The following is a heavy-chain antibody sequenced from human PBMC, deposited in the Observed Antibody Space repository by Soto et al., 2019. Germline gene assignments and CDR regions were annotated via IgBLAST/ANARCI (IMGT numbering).Heavy chain of an antibody. J-gene: IGHJ4*02. V-gene: IGHV3-23*01. CDR3: AKPLQVY. CDR1: GFTFSNSL. Sequence: PGXSLRLSCAASGFTFSNSLINWVHQAPGKGLEYVSTLSGSGVNAYYADSVKGRFTISRDNSKNTLYPQMNSLRVEDTAIYYCAKPLQVYWGQGTQVTVSS. CDR2: LSGSGVNA.